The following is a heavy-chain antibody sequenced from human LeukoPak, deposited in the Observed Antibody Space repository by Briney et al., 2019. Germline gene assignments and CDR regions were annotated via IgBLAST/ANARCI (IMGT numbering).Heavy chain of an antibody. V-gene: IGHV1-8*03. J-gene: IGHJ4*02. CDR3: AREGLDY. CDR1: GYTLTSYG. CDR2: MNPNSGNT. Sequence: ASVKVSCKASGYTLTSYGITWVRQATGQGLEWMGYMNPNSGNTGYAQKFQDRVTITSDTSISTAYMELSSLRSDDTAVYYCAREGLDYWGQGTLVTVSS.